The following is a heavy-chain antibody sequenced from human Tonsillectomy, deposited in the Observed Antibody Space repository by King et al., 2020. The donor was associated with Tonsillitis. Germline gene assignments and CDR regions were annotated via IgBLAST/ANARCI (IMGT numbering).Heavy chain of an antibody. J-gene: IGHJ3*02. D-gene: IGHD6-19*01. CDR3: AGDGREVECLVGGVAFDI. Sequence: VQLVESGGGLVKPGGSLRLSCAASGFTFSAYSMNWVRQAPGKGLEWVSSISASSTYIYYTDSVKGRFTISRDNAKNSLYLQMNSLRAEDTAVYYCAGDGREVECLVGGVAFDIWGHGTMVTVSS. CDR1: GFTFSAYS. CDR2: ISASSTYI. V-gene: IGHV3-21*01.